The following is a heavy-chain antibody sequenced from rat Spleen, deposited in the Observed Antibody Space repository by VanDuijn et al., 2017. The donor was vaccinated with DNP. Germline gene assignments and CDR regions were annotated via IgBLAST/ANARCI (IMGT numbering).Heavy chain of an antibody. J-gene: IGHJ2*01. CDR2: INPDGSNT. Sequence: EVQLVETGGDLVPPGRSLKLSCVASGFTFSTYWMFWIRQAPGKGLEWVASINPDGSNTYCQDSVKGRCTISRDNAENTVYLQMVSLRSEDTATYYCVKGGYYYFDYWGQGVMVTVSS. V-gene: IGHV5-58*01. CDR3: VKGGYYYFDY. D-gene: IGHD2-5*01. CDR1: GFTFSTYW.